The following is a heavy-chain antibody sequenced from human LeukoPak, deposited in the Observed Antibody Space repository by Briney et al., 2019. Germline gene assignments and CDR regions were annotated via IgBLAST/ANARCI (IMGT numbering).Heavy chain of an antibody. CDR1: GGSFSSYY. D-gene: IGHD6-6*01. Sequence: KPSETLSLTCTVSGGSFSSYYWTWIRQPAGKGLEWIGRIYSSGSTNYNPSLRSRVTISVDKSKNQFFLNLTSVTAADTGVYHCAREYSSTSGRHFDYWGQGILVTVPS. CDR3: AREYSSTSGRHFDY. CDR2: IYSSGST. V-gene: IGHV4-4*07. J-gene: IGHJ4*02.